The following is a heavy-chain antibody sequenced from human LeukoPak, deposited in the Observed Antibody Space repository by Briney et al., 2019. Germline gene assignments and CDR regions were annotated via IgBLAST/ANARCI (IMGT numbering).Heavy chain of an antibody. CDR2: IWYDGSNK. V-gene: IGHV3-33*06. Sequence: TGGSLRLSCAASGFTFSNHGMHWVRQAPATGLEWVAVIWYDGSNKYYADSVKGRFTISRDNSKNTLYLQMNSLRAEDTAIYYCAKDTRSRYRQDWGQGTLVSASS. D-gene: IGHD2-2*02. CDR1: GFTFSNHG. J-gene: IGHJ1*01. CDR3: AKDTRSRYRQD.